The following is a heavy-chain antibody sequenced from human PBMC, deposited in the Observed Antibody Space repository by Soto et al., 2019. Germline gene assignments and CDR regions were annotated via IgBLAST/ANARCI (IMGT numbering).Heavy chain of an antibody. D-gene: IGHD3-22*01. V-gene: IGHV3-15*01. CDR2: IKSKTDVGTT. J-gene: IGHJ4*02. Sequence: GGSLRLSCAASGFTFSNAWMSWVRQAPGKGLEWVGRIKSKTDVGTTDYAAPVKGSFTISRDDSKNTLYLQMNSLKTEDTAVYYCTTAYYYDSSGYYTDYWGQGTLVTVSS. CDR3: TTAYYYDSSGYYTDY. CDR1: GFTFSNAW.